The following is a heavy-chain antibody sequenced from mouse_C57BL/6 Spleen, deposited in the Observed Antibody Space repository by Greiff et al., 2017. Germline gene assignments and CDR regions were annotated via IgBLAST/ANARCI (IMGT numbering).Heavy chain of an antibody. J-gene: IGHJ4*01. CDR3: ARTLLGYAMDY. CDR1: GYTFTSYW. CDR2: IDPSDSYT. D-gene: IGHD4-1*01. Sequence: QVQLQQPGAELVMPGASVKLSCKAPGYTFTSYWMHWVKQRPGQGLEWIGEIDPSDSYTNYNQKFKGKSTLTVDKSSSTAYMQLSSLTSEDSAVYYCARTLLGYAMDYWGQGTSVTVSS. V-gene: IGHV1-69*01.